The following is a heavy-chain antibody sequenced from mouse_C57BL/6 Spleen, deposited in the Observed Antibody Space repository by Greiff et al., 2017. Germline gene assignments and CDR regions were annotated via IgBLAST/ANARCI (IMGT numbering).Heavy chain of an antibody. CDR2: IYPGDGDT. Sequence: QVQLQQSGPELVKPGASVKISCKASGYAFSSSWMNWVKQRPGKGLEWIGRIYPGDGDTNYNGKFKGKATLTADKSSSTAYMQLSSLTSEDSAVYFCARSSSYEYYFDYWGQGTTLTVSS. CDR3: ARSSSYEYYFDY. CDR1: GYAFSSSW. D-gene: IGHD1-1*01. V-gene: IGHV1-82*01. J-gene: IGHJ2*01.